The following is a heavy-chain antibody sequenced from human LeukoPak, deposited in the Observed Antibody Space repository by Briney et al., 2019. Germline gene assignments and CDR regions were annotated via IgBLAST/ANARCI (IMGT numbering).Heavy chain of an antibody. CDR1: GFTFDDYA. Sequence: GRSLRLSCAASGFTFDDYAMHLVRQAPGKGLEWVSGISWNSGSIGYADSVKGRFTISRDNAKNSLYLQMNSLRAEDMALYYCAKDIQHSIAAAGHYFDYWGQGTLVTVSS. J-gene: IGHJ4*02. CDR3: AKDIQHSIAAAGHYFDY. D-gene: IGHD6-13*01. CDR2: ISWNSGSI. V-gene: IGHV3-9*03.